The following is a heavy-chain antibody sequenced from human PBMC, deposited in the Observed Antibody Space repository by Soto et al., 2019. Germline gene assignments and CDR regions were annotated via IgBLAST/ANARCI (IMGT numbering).Heavy chain of an antibody. V-gene: IGHV4-61*01. CDR2: IHHSGST. CDR1: DGSVSSSSYS. D-gene: IGHD3-9*01. J-gene: IGHJ6*02. CDR3: ARDHDILDSPPRSPHFYYAMDV. Sequence: SETLSLTCTVSDGSVSSSSYSWSWIRQPPGKGLEWIGHIHHSGSTKYNPSLESRVTISADTSKNQLSLRLKSVTAADTAAYYCARDHDILDSPPRSPHFYYAMDVWGQGTKVTVSS.